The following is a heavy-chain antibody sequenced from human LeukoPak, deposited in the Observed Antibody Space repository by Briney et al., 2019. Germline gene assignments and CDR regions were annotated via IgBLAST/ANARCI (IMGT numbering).Heavy chain of an antibody. D-gene: IGHD2-2*01. CDR3: ARLGNIVVVPADKRPHWFDP. CDR1: GGSISSYY. J-gene: IGHJ5*02. CDR2: IYYSGST. V-gene: IGHV4-59*01. Sequence: SETLSLTCTVSGGSISSYYWSWIRQPPGKGLEWIGYIYYSGSTNYNPSLKSRVTISVDTSKNQFSLKLSSVTAADTAVYYCARLGNIVVVPADKRPHWFDPWGQGTLVTVSS.